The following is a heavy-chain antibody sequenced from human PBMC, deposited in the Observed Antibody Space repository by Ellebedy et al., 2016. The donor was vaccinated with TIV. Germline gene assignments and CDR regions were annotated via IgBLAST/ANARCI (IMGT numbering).Heavy chain of an antibody. Sequence: GESLKISCAASGFTFSSYWMTWVRQAPGKGLEWVANINQDGSETFYVDSVNGRFTVSRDNAKNSLYLHLNSLRAEDTAMYYCATDGSYGDYRSPTHAFVIWGQGTMVTVSS. CDR1: GFTFSSYW. J-gene: IGHJ3*02. V-gene: IGHV3-7*01. D-gene: IGHD4-17*01. CDR3: ATDGSYGDYRSPTHAFVI. CDR2: INQDGSET.